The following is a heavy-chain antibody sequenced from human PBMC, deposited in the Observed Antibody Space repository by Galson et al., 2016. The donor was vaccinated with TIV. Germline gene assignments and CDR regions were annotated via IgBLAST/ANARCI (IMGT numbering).Heavy chain of an antibody. Sequence: SVKVSCKASGYTFTGYCMHWVRQAPGQGLEWMGWINPDSGDTNYSQKFQGRVTMTRDTSINTAYMELSNLKSDDTAVYYCARDPSPVTTSPFDIWGQGTMVTVSS. CDR1: GYTFTGYC. CDR3: ARDPSPVTTSPFDI. V-gene: IGHV1-2*02. D-gene: IGHD4-17*01. CDR2: INPDSGDT. J-gene: IGHJ3*02.